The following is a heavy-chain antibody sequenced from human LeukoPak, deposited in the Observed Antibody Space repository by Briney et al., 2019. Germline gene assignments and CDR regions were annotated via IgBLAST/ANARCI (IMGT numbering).Heavy chain of an antibody. CDR2: ISSSGSTI. Sequence: GGSLRLSCAASGFTLSSYSMNWVRQAPGKGLEWVSYISSSGSTIYYADSVKGRFTISRDNAKNSLYLQMNSLRAEDTAVYYCARDRYNWNYGYYYGMDVWGQGTTVTVSS. CDR3: ARDRYNWNYGYYYGMDV. V-gene: IGHV3-48*04. CDR1: GFTLSSYS. J-gene: IGHJ6*02. D-gene: IGHD1-7*01.